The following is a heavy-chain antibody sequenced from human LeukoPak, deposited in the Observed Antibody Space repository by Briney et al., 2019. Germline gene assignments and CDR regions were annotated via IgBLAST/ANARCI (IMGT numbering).Heavy chain of an antibody. Sequence: GEFLRLSCVASGFSFSDYAMHWVRQAPGKGLEWVSVIYSGGSTYYADSVKGRFTISRDNSKNTLYLQMNSLRAEDTAVYYCARDWYYYDSSGYYPLDPWGQGTLVTVSS. D-gene: IGHD3-22*01. CDR2: IYSGGST. CDR3: ARDWYYYDSSGYYPLDP. CDR1: GFSFSDYA. V-gene: IGHV3-66*01. J-gene: IGHJ5*02.